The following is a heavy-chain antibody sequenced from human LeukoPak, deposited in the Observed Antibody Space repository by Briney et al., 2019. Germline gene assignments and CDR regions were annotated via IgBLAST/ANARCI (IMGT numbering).Heavy chain of an antibody. D-gene: IGHD3-22*01. J-gene: IGHJ4*02. Sequence: GESLKISCKGSGYNFNNYWLAWVRQMPGKGLEWMGIIYPGDSNTRYSPSFQGQVTISADKSISTAYLQWSSLKASDTAMYYCARFAYGSDYFPGHYWGQGTLVTVSS. V-gene: IGHV5-51*01. CDR1: GYNFNNYW. CDR3: ARFAYGSDYFPGHY. CDR2: IYPGDSNT.